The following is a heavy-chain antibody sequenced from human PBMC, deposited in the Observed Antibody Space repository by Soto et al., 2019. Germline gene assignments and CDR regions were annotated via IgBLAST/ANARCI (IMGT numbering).Heavy chain of an antibody. Sequence: QVQLQESGPGLVKPSETLSLTCTVSGGSISSYYWSWIRQPPGKGLEWIGYIYYTGSTNYNPTLKSRVTISVDTSKNQFSLKLSSVTAADTAVYYCARGRGEYGKYYYYGMDVWGQGTTVTVSS. CDR2: IYYTGST. CDR3: ARGRGEYGKYYYYGMDV. J-gene: IGHJ6*02. D-gene: IGHD3-16*01. V-gene: IGHV4-59*01. CDR1: GGSISSYY.